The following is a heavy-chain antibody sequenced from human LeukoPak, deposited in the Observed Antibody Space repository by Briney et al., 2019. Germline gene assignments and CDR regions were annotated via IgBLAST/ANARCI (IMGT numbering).Heavy chain of an antibody. CDR3: ARFFYYDSRNDAFDI. D-gene: IGHD3-22*01. J-gene: IGHJ3*02. Sequence: GASVKVSCKASGYTFTSYGISWVRQAPGQGLEWMGWISAYNGNTNYAQKLQGRVTMTTDTSTSTAYMELRSLRSDDTAVYNCARFFYYDSRNDAFDIWGQGTMVTVSS. CDR2: ISAYNGNT. V-gene: IGHV1-18*01. CDR1: GYTFTSYG.